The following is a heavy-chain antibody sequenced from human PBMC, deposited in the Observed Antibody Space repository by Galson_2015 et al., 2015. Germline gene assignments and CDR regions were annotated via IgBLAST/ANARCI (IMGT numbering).Heavy chain of an antibody. J-gene: IGHJ5*02. Sequence: SCKASGYTFTGYYMHWVRQAPGQGLEWMGWISAYNGNTNYAQKLQGRVTMTTDTSTSTAYMELRSLRSDDTAVYYCARDPRYCTNGVCYTPWFDPWGQGTLVTVSS. CDR1: GYTFTGYY. CDR2: ISAYNGNT. V-gene: IGHV1-18*04. CDR3: ARDPRYCTNGVCYTPWFDP. D-gene: IGHD2-8*01.